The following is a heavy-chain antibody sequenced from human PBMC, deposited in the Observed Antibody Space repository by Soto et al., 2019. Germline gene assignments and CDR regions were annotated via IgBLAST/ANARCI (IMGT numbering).Heavy chain of an antibody. V-gene: IGHV3-48*01. J-gene: IGHJ4*02. D-gene: IGHD3-9*01. Sequence: GGSLRLSCAASGFTFSSYSMNWVRQAPGKGLEWVSYISSSSSTIYYADSVKGRFTISRDNAKNSLYLQMNSLRAEDTAVYYCARGAPSYDILTGYYPAFDYWGQGTLVTVSS. CDR1: GFTFSSYS. CDR3: ARGAPSYDILTGYYPAFDY. CDR2: ISSSSSTI.